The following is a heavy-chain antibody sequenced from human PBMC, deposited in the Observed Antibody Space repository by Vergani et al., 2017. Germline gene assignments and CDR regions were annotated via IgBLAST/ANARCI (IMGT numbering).Heavy chain of an antibody. CDR1: GGSISSGGYY. CDR3: ARDRGGSGYDWSGHYYDGMDV. CDR2: IYYSGST. D-gene: IGHD5-12*01. V-gene: IGHV4-31*03. J-gene: IGHJ6*02. Sequence: QVQLQESGPGLEKPSQTLSLTCTVSGGSISSGGYYWSWIRQHPGKGLEWIGYIYYSGSTYYNPSLKSRVTISVDTSKNQFSLKLSSVTAADTAVYYCARDRGGSGYDWSGHYYDGMDVWGQGTTVTVSS.